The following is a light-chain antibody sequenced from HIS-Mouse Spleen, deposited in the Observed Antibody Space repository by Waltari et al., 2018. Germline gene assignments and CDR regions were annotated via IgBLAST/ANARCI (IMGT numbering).Light chain of an antibody. J-gene: IGLJ2*01. CDR3: YSTDSSGNHRV. Sequence: SYELTQPPSVSVSPGQTARITCSGDALPKKYAYWYKQKSGQAPVLVIYEDRKRPSGSPGRLSGASSGTMATWTISGAQVEDEADYYCYSTDSSGNHRVFGGGTKLTVL. V-gene: IGLV3-10*01. CDR1: ALPKKY. CDR2: EDR.